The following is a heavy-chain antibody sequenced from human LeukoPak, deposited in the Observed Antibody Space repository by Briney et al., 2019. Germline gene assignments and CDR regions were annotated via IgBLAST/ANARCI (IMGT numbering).Heavy chain of an antibody. CDR1: GFTFSRYS. CDR2: ISSSSISI. V-gene: IGHV3-21*01. CDR3: AGKITIFGVVSRDY. Sequence: KSGGSLRFSCAASGFTFSRYSMNWVRQATGMGREGVSSISSSSISIYYADSVKGRFTISRDNAKNSLYLQMNSLRAEDTAVYYCAGKITIFGVVSRDYWGQGTLVTVSS. D-gene: IGHD3-3*01. J-gene: IGHJ4*02.